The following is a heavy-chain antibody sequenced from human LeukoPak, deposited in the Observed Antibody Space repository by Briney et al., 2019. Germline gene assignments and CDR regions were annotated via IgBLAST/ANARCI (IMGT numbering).Heavy chain of an antibody. V-gene: IGHV1-2*02. D-gene: IGHD6-19*01. CDR1: GYTFTAYY. CDR3: ARDVSGWYYFDY. CDR2: INPNGGGT. Sequence: ASVKVSCKASGYTFTAYYIHWVRQAPGQGLEWMGWINPNGGGTNYAQEFQGRVTMTRDTSISTAYMELSSLRPEDTAFYYCARDVSGWYYFDYWGQGTLVTVSS. J-gene: IGHJ4*02.